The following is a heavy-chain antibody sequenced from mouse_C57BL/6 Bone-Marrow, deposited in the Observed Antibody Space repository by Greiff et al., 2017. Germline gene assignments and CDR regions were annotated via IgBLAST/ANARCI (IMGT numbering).Heavy chain of an antibody. CDR3: ARDNYWYFDV. Sequence: EVNVVESGGGLVKPGGSLKLSCAASGFTFSSYAMSWVRQTPEKRLEWVATISAGGSYTYYPDNVKGRFTISRDNAKNNRYLQMSHLKSEDTAMYYCARDNYWYFDVWGTGTTVTVSS. CDR1: GFTFSSYA. V-gene: IGHV5-4*01. J-gene: IGHJ1*03. CDR2: ISAGGSYT.